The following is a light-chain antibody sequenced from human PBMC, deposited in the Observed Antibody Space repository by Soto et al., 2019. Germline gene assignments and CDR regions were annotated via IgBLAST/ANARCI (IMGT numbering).Light chain of an antibody. CDR3: QKNSSYSPYT. V-gene: IGKV1-5*03. Sequence: DIQMTQSPSTVSASVGDRVTITCRASQTVYSWLAWYQQKPGKAPKLLISEASTLQSGVPSRFAGSGSGTEFTLAISRLQPDDFETYYCQKNSSYSPYTFGQGTKVEI. J-gene: IGKJ2*01. CDR1: QTVYSW. CDR2: EAS.